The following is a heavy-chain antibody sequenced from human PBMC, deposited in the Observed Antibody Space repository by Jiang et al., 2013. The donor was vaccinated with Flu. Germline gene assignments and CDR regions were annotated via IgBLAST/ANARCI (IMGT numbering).Heavy chain of an antibody. CDR1: RRLQQLC. V-gene: IGHV1-69*06. D-gene: IGHD5-18*01. CDR2: IIPIFDTT. Sequence: EVKKPGSSVKGLLQGFWRRLQQLCYKLGATGPGQGLEWMGGIIPIFDTTKYAQKFQGRVTITVDKSTSTAYMELSSLRSEDTAVYYCAKDRTGYSYGLFDYWGQGTLVTVSS. CDR3: AKDRTGYSYGLFDY. J-gene: IGHJ4*02.